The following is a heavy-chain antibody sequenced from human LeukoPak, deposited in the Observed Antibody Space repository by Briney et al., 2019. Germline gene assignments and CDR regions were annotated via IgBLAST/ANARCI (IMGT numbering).Heavy chain of an antibody. CDR2: ISSNGGST. D-gene: IGHD3-3*01. CDR1: GFTFSSYA. Sequence: GGSLRLSCAASGFTFSSYAMHWVRQAPGKGLEYVSAISSNGGSTYYANSVKGRFTISRDNSKNTLYLQMGSLRAEDMAVYYCARSRLRFNYYYMDVWGKGTTVTVSS. V-gene: IGHV3-64*01. J-gene: IGHJ6*03. CDR3: ARSRLRFNYYYMDV.